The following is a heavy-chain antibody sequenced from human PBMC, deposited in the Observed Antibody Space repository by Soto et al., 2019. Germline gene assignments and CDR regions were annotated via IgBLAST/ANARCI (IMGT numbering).Heavy chain of an antibody. CDR1: GGTFSSYA. CDR3: ARGGSGWYTSDYGMDV. V-gene: IGHV1-69*13. J-gene: IGHJ6*02. D-gene: IGHD6-19*01. Sequence: SVKVSCKASGGTFSSYAISWVRQAPGQGLEWMGGIIPIFGTANYAQKFQGRVTITADESTSTAYMELSSLRSEDTAVYYCARGGSGWYTSDYGMDVWGQGTTVTVSS. CDR2: IIPIFGTA.